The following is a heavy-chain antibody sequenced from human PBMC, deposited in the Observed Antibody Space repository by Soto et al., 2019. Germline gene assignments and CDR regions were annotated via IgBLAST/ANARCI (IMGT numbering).Heavy chain of an antibody. CDR3: AREAFWSGYYRVDYYYYMDV. Sequence: GGSLRLSCAASGFTFSSYGMHWVRQAPGKGLEWVAVIWYDGSNKYYADSVKGRFTISRDNSKNTLYLQMNSLRAEDTAVYYCAREAFWSGYYRVDYYYYMDVWGKGTTVTVSS. V-gene: IGHV3-33*01. CDR2: IWYDGSNK. J-gene: IGHJ6*03. D-gene: IGHD3-3*01. CDR1: GFTFSSYG.